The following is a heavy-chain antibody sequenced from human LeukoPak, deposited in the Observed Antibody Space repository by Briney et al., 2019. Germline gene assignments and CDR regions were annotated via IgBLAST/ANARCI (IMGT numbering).Heavy chain of an antibody. D-gene: IGHD3-10*02. CDR1: GFMFNTYE. CDR2: ISSSGSTI. V-gene: IGHV3-48*03. Sequence: GGSLRLSCAASGFMFNTYEMNWVRQAPGKGLEWVSYISSSGSTIYYADSVKGRFTISRDNAKNSLYLQMNSLRAEDTAVYYCAELGITMIGGVWGKGTTVTISS. J-gene: IGHJ6*04. CDR3: AELGITMIGGV.